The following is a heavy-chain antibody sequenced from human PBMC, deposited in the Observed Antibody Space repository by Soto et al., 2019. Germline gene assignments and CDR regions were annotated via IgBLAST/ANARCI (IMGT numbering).Heavy chain of an antibody. Sequence: TLSLTCTVSGGSISSGGYYWSWIRQHPGKGLEWIGYIYYSGSTYYNPSLKSRVTISVDTSKNQFSLKLSSVTAADTAVYYCAREGITMVRGVIIYYYYYMDVWGKGTTVTVAS. CDR3: AREGITMVRGVIIYYYYYMDV. CDR1: GGSISSGGYY. CDR2: IYYSGST. J-gene: IGHJ6*03. D-gene: IGHD3-10*01. V-gene: IGHV4-31*03.